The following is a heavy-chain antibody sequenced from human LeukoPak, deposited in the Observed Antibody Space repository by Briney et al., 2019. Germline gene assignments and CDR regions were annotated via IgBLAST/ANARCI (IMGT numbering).Heavy chain of an antibody. CDR3: AKDSSSWYVPWFDP. CDR2: ISRSDGGT. J-gene: IGHJ5*02. D-gene: IGHD6-13*01. CDR1: GFTFSSYA. V-gene: IGHV3-23*01. Sequence: GGSLRLSCAASGFTFSSYAMSWVRQAPGKGLEWVSGISRSDGGTYYADSVKGRFTISRDNSKNTLYLQMNSLRAEDTAVYYCAKDSSSWYVPWFDPWGQGTLVTVSS.